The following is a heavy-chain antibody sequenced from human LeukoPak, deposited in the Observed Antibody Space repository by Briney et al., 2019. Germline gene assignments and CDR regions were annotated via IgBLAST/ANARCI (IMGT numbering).Heavy chain of an antibody. J-gene: IGHJ5*02. CDR3: ARPLLFTVTHPFKT. V-gene: IGHV4-39*01. CDR2: IYYSGST. CDR1: GGSISSSSYY. Sequence: SETLSLTCTVSGGSISSSSYYWGWIRQPPGKGLEWIGSIYYSGSTYYNPSLKSRVTISVDTSKNQFSLMLSSVTAADTAVYYCARPLLFTVTHPFKTWGQGTLVTVSS. D-gene: IGHD4-17*01.